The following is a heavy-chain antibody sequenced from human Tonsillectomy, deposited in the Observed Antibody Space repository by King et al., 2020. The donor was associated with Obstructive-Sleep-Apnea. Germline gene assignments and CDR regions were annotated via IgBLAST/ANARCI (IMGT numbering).Heavy chain of an antibody. D-gene: IGHD5-18*01. Sequence: QLQESGPGLVKPSETLSLTCTVSGGSISSYYWSWIRQPPGEGLEWIGYIYYSGSTNYNPSLKSRVTISVDTSKNQFSLKLSSVTAADTAVYYCAKSTGAYSYGFYYGMDVWGQGTTVTVSS. CDR3: AKSTGAYSYGFYYGMDV. CDR1: GGSISSYY. CDR2: IYYSGST. J-gene: IGHJ6*02. V-gene: IGHV4-59*01.